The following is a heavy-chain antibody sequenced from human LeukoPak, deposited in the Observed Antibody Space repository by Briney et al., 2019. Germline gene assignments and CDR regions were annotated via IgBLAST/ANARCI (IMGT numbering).Heavy chain of an antibody. D-gene: IGHD2-15*01. V-gene: IGHV3-30*18. Sequence: GGSLRLSCAASGLTFSSYGMHWVRQAPGKGLEWVAVISYDGSNKYYADSVKGRFTISRDNSKNTLFLQMNSLRAEDTAVYYCAKDSGLLRIHYYYGMDVCGQGSTVTVSS. CDR2: ISYDGSNK. CDR3: AKDSGLLRIHYYYGMDV. J-gene: IGHJ6*02. CDR1: GLTFSSYG.